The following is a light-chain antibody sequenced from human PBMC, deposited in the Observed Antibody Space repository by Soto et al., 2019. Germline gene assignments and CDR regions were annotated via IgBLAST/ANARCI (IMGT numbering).Light chain of an antibody. Sequence: DIQMTQFPSSLSASVGDRVTITCRASQNIRTSLNWYQQRPGKAPQLLIYAASSLQSGVSSRFSGSGSGTNFTLTVISLQPEDFAIYYCQQSSFTGYTFGQGTKVDIK. V-gene: IGKV1-39*01. CDR2: AAS. J-gene: IGKJ2*01. CDR1: QNIRTS. CDR3: QQSSFTGYT.